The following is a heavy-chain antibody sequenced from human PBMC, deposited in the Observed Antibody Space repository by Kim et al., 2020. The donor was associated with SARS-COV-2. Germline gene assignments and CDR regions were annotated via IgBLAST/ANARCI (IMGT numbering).Heavy chain of an antibody. D-gene: IGHD3-10*01. Sequence: KFQGRVTMTRDTSTSTVYMELSSLRSEDTAVYYCARATYYYGSGSYPADYWGQGTLVTVSS. CDR3: ARATYYYGSGSYPADY. J-gene: IGHJ4*02. V-gene: IGHV1-46*01.